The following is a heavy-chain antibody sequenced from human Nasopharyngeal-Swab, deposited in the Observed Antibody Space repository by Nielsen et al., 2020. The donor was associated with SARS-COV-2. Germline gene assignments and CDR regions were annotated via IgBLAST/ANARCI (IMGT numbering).Heavy chain of an antibody. Sequence: ASVNVSCKASGYTFTSYGISWVRQAPGQGREWVGWISAYNGNTNYAQKLQGRVTMTTDTSTSTAYMELRSLRSDDTAVYYCARAVGQQWLVRRNYFDYWGQGTLVTVSS. V-gene: IGHV1-18*01. J-gene: IGHJ4*02. CDR3: ARAVGQQWLVRRNYFDY. CDR1: GYTFTSYG. CDR2: ISAYNGNT. D-gene: IGHD6-19*01.